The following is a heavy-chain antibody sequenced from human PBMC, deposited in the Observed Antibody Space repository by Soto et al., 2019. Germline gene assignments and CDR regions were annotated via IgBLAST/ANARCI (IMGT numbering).Heavy chain of an antibody. J-gene: IGHJ4*02. V-gene: IGHV3-7*03. CDR1: GCTFSTYW. Sequence: GESVKISCAASGCTFSTYWMPWVRQAPCKGLEWVANIKQDGSEKFYVGSVRGRFTISRDNAKNSMYLQMNSLRADDTAVYYCARRSSGRLTTAWAPLDWWGQGTLVTVSS. CDR2: IKQDGSEK. CDR3: ARRSSGRLTTAWAPLDW. D-gene: IGHD2-15*01.